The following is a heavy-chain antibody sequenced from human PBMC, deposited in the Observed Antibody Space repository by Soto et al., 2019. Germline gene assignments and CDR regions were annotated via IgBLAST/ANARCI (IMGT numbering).Heavy chain of an antibody. J-gene: IGHJ3*02. CDR3: ARGLPTWRNDAFDI. Sequence: GGSLRLSCGASGFTFSSYLMNWVRQAPGKGLEWVANIKQDGIENYYVDSVKGRFTISRDNVENSLFLQMNSLRADDTAVYYCARGLPTWRNDAFDIWGQGTMVTVSS. CDR2: IKQDGIEN. D-gene: IGHD1-26*01. CDR1: GFTFSSYL. V-gene: IGHV3-7*03.